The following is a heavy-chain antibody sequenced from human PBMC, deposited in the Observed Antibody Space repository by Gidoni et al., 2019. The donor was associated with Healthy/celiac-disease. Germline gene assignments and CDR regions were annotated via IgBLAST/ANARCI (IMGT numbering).Heavy chain of an antibody. Sequence: QVQLQQWGAGLLKPSETLSLTCAVYGGSFSGYYWSWIRQPPGKGLEWIGEINHSGSTNYNPSLKSRVTISVDTSKNQFSLKLSSVTAADTAVYYCARGKGAARFRWFDPWGQGTLVTVSS. CDR1: GGSFSGYY. D-gene: IGHD6-6*01. CDR2: INHSGST. V-gene: IGHV4-34*01. CDR3: ARGKGAARFRWFDP. J-gene: IGHJ5*02.